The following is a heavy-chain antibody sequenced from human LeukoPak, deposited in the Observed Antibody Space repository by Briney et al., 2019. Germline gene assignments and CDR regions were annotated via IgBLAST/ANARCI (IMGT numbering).Heavy chain of an antibody. CDR2: ISSSSSYR. J-gene: IGHJ4*02. V-gene: IGHV3-21*01. CDR3: AREEPSYGSGSLGY. Sequence: PGPSLRLSCAASGFAFSSYSTNWVRPDPRRGLEWVPYISSSSSYRSYADSVKGRFTISRDNAKNSLYLQMNSLRAEDTAVYYCAREEPSYGSGSLGYWGQGTLVTVSS. D-gene: IGHD3-10*01. CDR1: GFAFSSYS.